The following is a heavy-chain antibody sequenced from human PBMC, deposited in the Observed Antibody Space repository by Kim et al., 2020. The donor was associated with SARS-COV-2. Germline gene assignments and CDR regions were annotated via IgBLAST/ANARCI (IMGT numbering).Heavy chain of an antibody. D-gene: IGHD3-10*01. CDR1: GFTFSSYV. CDR3: ARDFPGFFDS. CDR2: ISGGGEST. Sequence: GGSLRLSCAASGFTFSSYVMTWVRQTPGEGLEWVSTISGGGESTYYADSVKGRFTISRDNSMHTVHLQMNSLRADDTAVYYCARDFPGFFDSWGQGTLVT. J-gene: IGHJ4*02. V-gene: IGHV3-23*01.